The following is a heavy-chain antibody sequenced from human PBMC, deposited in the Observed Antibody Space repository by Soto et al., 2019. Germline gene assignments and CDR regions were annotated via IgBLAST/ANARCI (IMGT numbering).Heavy chain of an antibody. CDR1: GASISGFY. D-gene: IGHD1-1*01. CDR3: VRDGTKTLRDWFDP. V-gene: IGHV4-4*07. Sequence: SETLSLTCTVSGASISGFYWSWIRKSAGKGLEWIGRIYATGTTDYNPSLKSRVMMSVDTSKKQSSLKLRSVTAADTAVYYCVRDGTKTLRDWFDPRGQGISVTVSS. J-gene: IGHJ5*02. CDR2: IYATGTT.